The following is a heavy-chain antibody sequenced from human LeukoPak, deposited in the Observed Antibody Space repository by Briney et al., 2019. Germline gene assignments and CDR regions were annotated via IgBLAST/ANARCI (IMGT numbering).Heavy chain of an antibody. Sequence: GGSLRLSCAASGFTFSSYSMNGVRQAPGKGLNGVSSISSCSYIYHPDPVKGRFTISRDNAKNSVYLQMNSLRAEDTAVYYCASDHNTLSGSYYYWGQGTLVTVSS. V-gene: IGHV3-21*01. J-gene: IGHJ4*02. D-gene: IGHD1-26*01. CDR3: ASDHNTLSGSYYY. CDR1: GFTFSSYS. CDR2: ISSCSYI.